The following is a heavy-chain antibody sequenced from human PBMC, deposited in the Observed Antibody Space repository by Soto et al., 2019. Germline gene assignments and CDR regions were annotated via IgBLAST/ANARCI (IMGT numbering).Heavy chain of an antibody. Sequence: SVKVSCKASGGTFSSYAISWVRQAPGQGLEWMGGIIPIFGTANYAQKFQGRVTITADESTSTAYMELSSLRSEDTAVYYCARSIHYYDSSGYYGTWFDPWGQGTLVTVSS. D-gene: IGHD3-22*01. J-gene: IGHJ5*02. CDR3: ARSIHYYDSSGYYGTWFDP. CDR1: GGTFSSYA. V-gene: IGHV1-69*13. CDR2: IIPIFGTA.